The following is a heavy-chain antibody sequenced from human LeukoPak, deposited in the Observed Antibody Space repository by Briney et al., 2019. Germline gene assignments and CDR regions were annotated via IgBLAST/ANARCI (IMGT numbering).Heavy chain of an antibody. CDR1: GYTFTSYY. Sequence: ASVKVSCKASGYTFTSYYMHWVRQAPGQGLEWMGIINPSGGSTSYAQKFQGRVTMTRDTSTSPVYMELSRLRSDDTAVYYCARGAYVWGSYRYIDYWGQGTLVTVSS. D-gene: IGHD3-16*02. CDR2: INPSGGST. J-gene: IGHJ4*02. CDR3: ARGAYVWGSYRYIDY. V-gene: IGHV1-46*01.